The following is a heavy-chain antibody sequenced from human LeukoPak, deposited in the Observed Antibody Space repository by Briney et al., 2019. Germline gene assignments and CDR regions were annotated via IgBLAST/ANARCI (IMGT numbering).Heavy chain of an antibody. Sequence: GESLKISCKGSGYSFTSYWIGWVRQMPGKGLEWMGIIYPGDSDTRYSPSFQGQVTISADKSISTAYLQWSSLKASDTTMYYCAVRPYSSSWYRDPLDPWGQGTLVTVSS. J-gene: IGHJ5*02. D-gene: IGHD6-13*01. CDR1: GYSFTSYW. CDR2: IYPGDSDT. CDR3: AVRPYSSSWYRDPLDP. V-gene: IGHV5-51*01.